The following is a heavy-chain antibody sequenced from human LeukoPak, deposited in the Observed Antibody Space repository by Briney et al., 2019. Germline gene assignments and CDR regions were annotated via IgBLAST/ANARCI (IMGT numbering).Heavy chain of an antibody. V-gene: IGHV1-2*06. D-gene: IGHD3-22*01. CDR3: ARVGPGTSDSSGYCPWSFDY. CDR2: INPNSGGT. Sequence: ASVKVSCKASGYTFTGYYMHWVRQAPGQGLEWMGRINPNSGGTNYAQKFQGRVTMTRDTSISTAYMELSRLRSDDTAEYYCARVGPGTSDSSGYCPWSFDYWGQGTLVTVSS. J-gene: IGHJ4*02. CDR1: GYTFTGYY.